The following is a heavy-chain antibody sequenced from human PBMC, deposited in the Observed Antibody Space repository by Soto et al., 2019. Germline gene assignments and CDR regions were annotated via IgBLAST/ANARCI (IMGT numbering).Heavy chain of an antibody. CDR2: ISGYNGKT. CDR1: GYTFTSYG. D-gene: IGHD2-21*02. V-gene: IGHV1-18*01. Sequence: QVQLVQSGGEVRKPGASVTVSCKASGYTFTSYGISWVRQAPGQGLEWMGWISGYNGKTNYAQKVQDRVTMTTDTSTSTVYLELRSLRFDDTAVYYCAREGDVPYYYYVMDVWGQGTTVTVSS. CDR3: AREGDVPYYYYVMDV. J-gene: IGHJ6*02.